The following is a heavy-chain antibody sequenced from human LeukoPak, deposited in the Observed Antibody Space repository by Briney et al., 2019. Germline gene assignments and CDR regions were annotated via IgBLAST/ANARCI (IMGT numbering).Heavy chain of an antibody. CDR1: RFTFSSSL. CDR3: VKDNGQGGFDY. Sequence: GGSLRLFCSASRFTFSSSLMFWVRQAPGKGPEYVAAISANGGSTYHTDKVYGRFSISRDNSQNTLYLQMGRLRAEDTAVYYCVKDNGQGGFDYWGRGTLVTVSS. CDR2: ISANGGST. D-gene: IGHD3-16*01. V-gene: IGHV3-64D*09. J-gene: IGHJ4*02.